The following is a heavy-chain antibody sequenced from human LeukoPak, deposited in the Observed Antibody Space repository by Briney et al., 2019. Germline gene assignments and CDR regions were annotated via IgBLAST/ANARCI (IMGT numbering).Heavy chain of an antibody. CDR1: GYTFTSYD. V-gene: IGHV1-8*01. J-gene: IGHJ4*02. D-gene: IGHD6-13*01. Sequence: ASVKVSCKASGYTFTSYDINWVQQATGQGLEWMGWMNPNSGNTGYAQKFQGRVTMTRNTSISTAYMELSSLRSEDTAVYYCASTSGYSSSWYERDDYWGQGTLVTVSS. CDR3: ASTSGYSSSWYERDDY. CDR2: MNPNSGNT.